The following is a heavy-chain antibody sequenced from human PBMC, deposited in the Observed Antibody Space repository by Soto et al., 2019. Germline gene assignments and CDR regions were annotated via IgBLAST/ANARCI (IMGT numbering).Heavy chain of an antibody. Sequence: DVYLVESGGGLVQPGGSLRLSCTASGFTLSSYSMNWVRQAPGKGPEWVSHISSNSDTVDYADSVKGRFTISRDNARNSLSLQMNNLRAEDTAVYYCARVGLKFLLGGEFFQVWGQGTLVTVSS. CDR2: ISSNSDTV. CDR3: ARVGLKFLLGGEFFQV. CDR1: GFTLSSYS. D-gene: IGHD3-16*01. J-gene: IGHJ1*01. V-gene: IGHV3-48*01.